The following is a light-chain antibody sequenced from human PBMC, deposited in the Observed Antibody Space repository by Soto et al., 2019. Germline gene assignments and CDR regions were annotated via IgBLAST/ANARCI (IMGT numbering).Light chain of an antibody. J-gene: IGKJ4*01. Sequence: DIQMTQSPSSLSASVGDRVTITCRASQGIDNYLAWYQQKPGKAPKLLIYAASTLQSGVPSRFTGSGSGTDFTLTISSLQPXDAATYXXXKCKVAPFTFGGGTKVEIK. CDR2: AAS. CDR1: QGIDNY. CDR3: XKCKVAPFT. V-gene: IGKV1-27*01.